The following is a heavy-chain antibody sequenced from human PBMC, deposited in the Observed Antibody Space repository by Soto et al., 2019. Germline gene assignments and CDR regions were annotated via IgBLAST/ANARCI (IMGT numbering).Heavy chain of an antibody. V-gene: IGHV1-69*13. Sequence: ASVKVSCKASGGTFSSYAISWVRQAPGQGLEWMGGIIPIFGTANYAQKFQGRVTITADESTSTAYMELSSLRSEDTAVYYRARGSGYCSSTSCYTDFDYWGQGTLVTVSS. D-gene: IGHD2-2*02. CDR2: IIPIFGTA. CDR3: ARGSGYCSSTSCYTDFDY. CDR1: GGTFSSYA. J-gene: IGHJ4*02.